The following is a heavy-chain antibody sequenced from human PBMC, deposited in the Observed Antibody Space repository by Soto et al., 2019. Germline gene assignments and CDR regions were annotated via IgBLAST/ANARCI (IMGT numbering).Heavy chain of an antibody. CDR1: GLIVSDNY. CDR2: IYAGGST. J-gene: IGHJ6*02. V-gene: IGHV3-53*01. Sequence: EVQVVESGGGWIQPGGSLRLSCVASGLIVSDNYMNWVRQAPGKGLEWVSIIYAGGSTYYADAVKGRFTISRDHSKNTGYLQMNSLRVEDKAVYYCAHDAIFEMITAGKPRMDVWGQGTTVTVSS. CDR3: AHDAIFEMITAGKPRMDV. D-gene: IGHD3-16*01.